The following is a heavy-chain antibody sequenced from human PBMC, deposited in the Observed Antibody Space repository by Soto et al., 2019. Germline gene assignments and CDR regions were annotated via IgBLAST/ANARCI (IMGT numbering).Heavy chain of an antibody. CDR2: IYNRGST. J-gene: IGHJ4*02. D-gene: IGHD3-9*01. CDR1: GGPTSSSTYY. CDR3: ARGMAEEQIFYYFDY. V-gene: IGHV4-39*07. Sequence: SETLSLTCTVSGGPTSSSTYYWAWIRQPPGKGLEWIGSIYNRGSTSYNPSLKSRVTISVDTSKNQFYLKLRSVTAADTAVYYCARGMAEEQIFYYFDYWGQGALVTVS.